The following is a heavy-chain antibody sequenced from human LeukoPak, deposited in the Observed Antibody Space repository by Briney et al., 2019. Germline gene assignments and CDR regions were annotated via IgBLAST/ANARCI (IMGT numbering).Heavy chain of an antibody. CDR1: GYIFSNYG. J-gene: IGHJ5*02. CDR3: ARDFAWGSGGAPIDDNWLDP. V-gene: IGHV1-18*01. Sequence: ASVKISCKATGYIFSNYGISWVRQAPGHGLEWMGWISSGGNTNYAPKFQDRATMTTDTSTSTAFMELRSLRFDDTAVYYCARDFAWGSGGAPIDDNWLDPWGQGTLVTVSS. CDR2: ISSGGNT. D-gene: IGHD7-27*01.